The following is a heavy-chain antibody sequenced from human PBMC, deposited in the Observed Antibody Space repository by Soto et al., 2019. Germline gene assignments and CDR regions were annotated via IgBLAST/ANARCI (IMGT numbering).Heavy chain of an antibody. CDR2: MNPNSGNT. Sequence: QVQLVQSGAEVKKPGASVKVSCKASGYTFTSHDINWVRQATGQGLEWMGWMNPNSGNTGYAQKFQGRVTMTRNTSSSTAYMELSSLRSADTAVYYCARWDYGVYARVDFWGQGTLVTVSS. CDR1: GYTFTSHD. D-gene: IGHD4-17*01. CDR3: ARWDYGVYARVDF. J-gene: IGHJ4*02. V-gene: IGHV1-8*01.